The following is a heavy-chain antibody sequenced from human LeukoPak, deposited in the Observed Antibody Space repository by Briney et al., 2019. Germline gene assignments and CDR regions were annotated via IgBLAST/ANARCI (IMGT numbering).Heavy chain of an antibody. CDR3: ARHDRTYYYGSGSYLGPDY. Sequence: SETLSLTCAVYGGSFSGYYWSWIRQPPGKGLEWIGEINHSGSTNYNPSLKSRVTISVDTSKNQFSLKLSSVTAADTAVYYCARHDRTYYYGSGSYLGPDYWGQGTLVTVSS. J-gene: IGHJ4*02. V-gene: IGHV4-34*01. CDR1: GGSFSGYY. D-gene: IGHD3-10*01. CDR2: INHSGST.